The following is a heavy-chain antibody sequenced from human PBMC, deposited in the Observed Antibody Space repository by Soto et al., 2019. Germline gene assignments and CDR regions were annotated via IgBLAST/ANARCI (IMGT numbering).Heavy chain of an antibody. V-gene: IGHV1-18*01. CDR3: ARDGSTLSIVLMVYAMDY. D-gene: IGHD2-8*01. CDR1: GYTFTSYG. Sequence: ASVKVSCKASGYTFTSYGISWVRQAPGQGLEWMGWISAYNGNTNYAQKHQGRVTMTTDTSTSTAYMELRSLRSDDTAVYYCARDGSTLSIVLMVYAMDYWGQGTLVTVSS. J-gene: IGHJ4*02. CDR2: ISAYNGNT.